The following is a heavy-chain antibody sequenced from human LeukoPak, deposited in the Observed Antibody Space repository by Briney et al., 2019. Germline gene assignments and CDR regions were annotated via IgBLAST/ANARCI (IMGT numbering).Heavy chain of an antibody. V-gene: IGHV4-39*01. CDR2: IYYSGST. CDR3: ARHVLRGVIPDRFDY. J-gene: IGHJ4*02. D-gene: IGHD3-10*01. Sequence: SETLSLTCTVSGGSISSSSYYWGWIRQPPGKGLEWIGSIYYSGSTYYNPSLKSRVTISVDTSKNQFSLKLSSVTAADTAVYYCARHVLRGVIPDRFDYWGQGTLVTVSS. CDR1: GGSISSSSYY.